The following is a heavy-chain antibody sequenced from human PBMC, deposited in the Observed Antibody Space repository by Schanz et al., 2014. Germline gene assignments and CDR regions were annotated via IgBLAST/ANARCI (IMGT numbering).Heavy chain of an antibody. D-gene: IGHD5-12*01. CDR1: GYTFAMYD. CDR2: INTNTANP. CDR3: ARGYSGYSHFDY. V-gene: IGHV7-4-1*02. J-gene: IGHJ4*02. Sequence: QVQLVQSGSELKKPGASVKVSCKASGYTFAMYDMNRVRQAPGQGLEWMGWINTNTANPTYAQGFTGRFVYTLDASVTTAYMEISSLKAEATAVYYCARGYSGYSHFDYWGQGTLVSVSS.